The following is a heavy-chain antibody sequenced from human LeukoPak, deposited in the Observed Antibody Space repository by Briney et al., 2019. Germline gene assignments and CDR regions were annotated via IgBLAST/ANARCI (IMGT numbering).Heavy chain of an antibody. D-gene: IGHD3-10*01. V-gene: IGHV4-31*03. CDR3: AREFLSPMVRGVIIPSYFDY. CDR2: IYYSGST. J-gene: IGHJ4*02. Sequence: SQTLSLTCTVSGGSIGSGGYYWSWIRQHPGKGLEWIGYIYYSGSTYYNPSLKSRVTISVDTSKNQFSLKLSSVTAADTAVYYCAREFLSPMVRGVIIPSYFDYWGQGTLVTVSS. CDR1: GGSIGSGGYY.